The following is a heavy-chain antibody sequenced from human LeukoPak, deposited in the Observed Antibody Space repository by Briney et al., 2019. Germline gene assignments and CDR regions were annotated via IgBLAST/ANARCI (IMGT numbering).Heavy chain of an antibody. D-gene: IGHD6-6*01. J-gene: IGHJ4*02. CDR2: ISGSGGST. CDR3: AKDRGIAARVFDY. CDR1: GFTVSSNY. V-gene: IGHV3-23*01. Sequence: GGSLRLSCAASGFTVSSNYMSWVRQAPGKGLEWVSAISGSGGSTYYADSVKGRFTISRDNSKNTLYLQMNSLRAEDTAVYYCAKDRGIAARVFDYWGQGTLVTVSS.